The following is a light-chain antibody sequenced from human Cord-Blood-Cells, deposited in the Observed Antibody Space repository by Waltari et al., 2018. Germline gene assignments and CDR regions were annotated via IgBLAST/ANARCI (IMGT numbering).Light chain of an antibody. V-gene: IGLV4-69*01. Sequence: QLVLTQSPSASASLGASVTLTRTLSSGHSSHALAWHQQQPEKGPRYLMKLNSDGSHSKGDGIPDRFSGSSSGAERYLTISSLQSEDEADYYCQTWGTGIQVFGGGTKLTVL. CDR3: QTWGTGIQV. CDR1: SGHSSHA. CDR2: LNSDGSH. J-gene: IGLJ3*02.